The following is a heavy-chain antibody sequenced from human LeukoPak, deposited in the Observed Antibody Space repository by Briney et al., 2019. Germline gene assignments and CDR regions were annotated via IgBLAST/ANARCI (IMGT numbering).Heavy chain of an antibody. Sequence: SGPTLVNPTQTLTLTCTFSGFSLSTSGMCVSWIRQPPGKALEWLARIDWDDDKYYSTSLKTRLTISKDTSKNQVVLTMTNMDPVDTATYYCARIRTPEGYFDYWGQGTLVTVSS. V-gene: IGHV2-70*11. J-gene: IGHJ4*02. CDR1: GFSLSTSGMC. CDR3: ARIRTPEGYFDY. CDR2: IDWDDDK. D-gene: IGHD1-1*01.